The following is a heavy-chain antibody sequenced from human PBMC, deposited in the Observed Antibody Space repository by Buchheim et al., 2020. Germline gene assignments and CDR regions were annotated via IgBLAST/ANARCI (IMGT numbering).Heavy chain of an antibody. CDR3: ARQQWFNRPFDL. CDR1: ADSFSSYY. Sequence: QVLVQESGPGLVQPSETLFLTCSVSADSFSSYYWSWIRQPPGKGLEWIGYTSYSGSINYNPSLRSRVTISLDPSKSQFSLKVTSVSTADTAMYYCARQQWFNRPFDLWGQGTL. CDR2: TSYSGSI. V-gene: IGHV4-59*01. D-gene: IGHD3-22*01. J-gene: IGHJ4*02.